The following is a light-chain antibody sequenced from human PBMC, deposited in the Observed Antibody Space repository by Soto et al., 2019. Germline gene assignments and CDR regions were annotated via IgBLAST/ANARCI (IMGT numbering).Light chain of an antibody. CDR1: QRISSW. Sequence: DMQMTQSPSTLSASVGDRVTITCRASQRISSWLAWYQQKPGKAPNLLIYKASSLESGVPSRFSGSGSGTEFTLTISSLQHDDFATYYCQQYVNYPWTFGPGTKVEIK. V-gene: IGKV1-5*03. J-gene: IGKJ1*01. CDR2: KAS. CDR3: QQYVNYPWT.